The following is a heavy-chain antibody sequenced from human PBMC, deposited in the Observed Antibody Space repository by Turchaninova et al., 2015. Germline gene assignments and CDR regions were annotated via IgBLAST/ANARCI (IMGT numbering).Heavy chain of an antibody. CDR3: ARWAGSWSLEYFQH. D-gene: IGHD6-13*01. Sequence: QVQLQQWGAGLLKPSETLSLTCAVYGGSFSGYYWSWIRQPPGKGLEWIGEINHSGSTNYNPSLKSRVTISGDTSKNQFSLKMSSVTAADTAVYYCARWAGSWSLEYFQHWGQGTLVTVSS. V-gene: IGHV4-34*01. CDR2: INHSGST. J-gene: IGHJ1*01. CDR1: GGSFSGYY.